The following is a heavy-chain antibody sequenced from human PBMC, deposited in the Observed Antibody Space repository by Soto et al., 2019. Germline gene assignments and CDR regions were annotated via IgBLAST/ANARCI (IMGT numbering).Heavy chain of an antibody. J-gene: IGHJ5*02. CDR2: ISAYNGNT. D-gene: IGHD2-2*01. Sequence: ASVKVSCKASGYTFTSYGISWVRQAPGQGLEWMGWISAYNGNTNYAQKLQGRVTMTTDTSTSTAYMELRSLRSDDTAVYYCARLGYCISTSCYEVNWFDPWGQGTLVTVSS. CDR1: GYTFTSYG. V-gene: IGHV1-18*01. CDR3: ARLGYCISTSCYEVNWFDP.